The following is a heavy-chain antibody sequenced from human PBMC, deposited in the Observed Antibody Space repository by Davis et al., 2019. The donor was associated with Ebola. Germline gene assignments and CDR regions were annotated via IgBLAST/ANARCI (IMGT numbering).Heavy chain of an antibody. V-gene: IGHV4-59*08. D-gene: IGHD6-19*01. Sequence: PSETLSFTCTVSGGSISSYYWSWIRQPPGKGLEWIGYIYYSGSTNYNPSLKSRVTISVDTSKNQFSLKLSSVTAADTAVYYCARHYPYSSGSFDYWGQGTLVTVSS. J-gene: IGHJ4*02. CDR3: ARHYPYSSGSFDY. CDR2: IYYSGST. CDR1: GGSISSYY.